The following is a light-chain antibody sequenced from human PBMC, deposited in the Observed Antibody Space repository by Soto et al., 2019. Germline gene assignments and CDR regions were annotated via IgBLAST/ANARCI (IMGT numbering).Light chain of an antibody. J-gene: IGLJ1*01. CDR3: AVWDDSLNGYV. V-gene: IGLV1-44*01. CDR2: SNN. CDR1: SSNIGSNT. Sequence: QSVLTQPPSASGTPGQRVTISCSGSSSNIGSNTVNWYQQLPGTAPKLLIYSNNQRPSGVPDRFSGSKSGTSASLAISGLQSEDEADYYCAVWDDSLNGYVFGTGTRSPS.